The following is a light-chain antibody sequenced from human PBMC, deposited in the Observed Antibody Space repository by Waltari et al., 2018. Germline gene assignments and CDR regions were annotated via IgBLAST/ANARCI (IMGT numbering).Light chain of an antibody. J-gene: IGKJ2*01. CDR2: KAS. CDR3: QQCNTYS. CDR1: QSVRTW. V-gene: IGKV1-5*03. Sequence: DIQMTQSPSTLSASVGDRVTITCLASQSVRTWLAWYQQKPGKAPKLLIYKASSLESGVSSRFSGSGSGTDFTLTISNLQPDDFATYYCQQCNTYSFGQGTRLEIK.